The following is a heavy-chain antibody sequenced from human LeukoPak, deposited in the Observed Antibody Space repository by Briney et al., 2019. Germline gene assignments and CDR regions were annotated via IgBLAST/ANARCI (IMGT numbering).Heavy chain of an antibody. D-gene: IGHD1-1*01. CDR2: IGTAGDT. V-gene: IGHV3-13*01. CDR3: ARVAKERVGGVYYFDY. J-gene: IGHJ4*02. Sequence: XXRXATXXXLEGVSAIGTAGDTYYTGSVKGRFTISRENAKNSLYLQMNSLRAGDTAVYYCARVAKERVGGVYYFDYWGQGTLVTVSS.